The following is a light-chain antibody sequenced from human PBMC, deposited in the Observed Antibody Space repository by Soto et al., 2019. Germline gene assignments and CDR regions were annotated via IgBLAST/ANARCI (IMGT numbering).Light chain of an antibody. CDR1: QSISNY. J-gene: IGKJ4*01. CDR2: AAS. Sequence: DIQMTQSPSSLSASVGDRVTITCRASQSISNYLNWYQQKPGKAPKLLIYAASSLQSGVPSRFSGSGSGTGFTLTISSLQPEDFATYYCQQSFYTPLTFGGGTRWIS. V-gene: IGKV1-39*01. CDR3: QQSFYTPLT.